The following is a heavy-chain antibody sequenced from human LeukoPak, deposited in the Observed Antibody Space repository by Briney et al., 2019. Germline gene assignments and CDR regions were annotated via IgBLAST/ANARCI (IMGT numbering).Heavy chain of an antibody. J-gene: IGHJ4*02. D-gene: IGHD3-22*01. V-gene: IGHV3-7*01. Sequence: GGSLRLSRTASEFTFSNYWMRLVRPAPGEGVEWVANIKQEGSETYSVDSVKGRFTISRDNAKNSLYLQMNSLRAEDTALYYCARGGQYSGYYYFDYWGQGTLVTVSS. CDR1: EFTFSNYW. CDR2: IKQEGSET. CDR3: ARGGQYSGYYYFDY.